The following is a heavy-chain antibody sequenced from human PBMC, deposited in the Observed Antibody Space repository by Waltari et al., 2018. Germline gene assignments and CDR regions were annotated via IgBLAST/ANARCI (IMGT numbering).Heavy chain of an antibody. CDR3: ARDKKRYNWNGAPYYYGMDV. J-gene: IGHJ6*02. V-gene: IGHV4-38-2*02. CDR2: IYHSGST. CDR1: GYSISSGYY. Sequence: QVQLQESGPGLVKPSETLSLTCAVSGYSISSGYYWGWIRQPPGKGLEWIGSIYHSGSTYHNPSLKSRVTISVDTSKNQFSLKLSSVTAADTAVYYCARDKKRYNWNGAPYYYGMDVWGQGTTVTVSS. D-gene: IGHD1-20*01.